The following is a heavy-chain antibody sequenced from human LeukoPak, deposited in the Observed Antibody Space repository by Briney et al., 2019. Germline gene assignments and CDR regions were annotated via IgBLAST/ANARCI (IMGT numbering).Heavy chain of an antibody. CDR2: IWYDGSNE. V-gene: IGHV3-33*01. Sequence: PGGSLRLSCAASGLTFSSYGMHWVRQAPGKGLEWVAVIWYDGSNEYYADSVKGRFTLSRDNSKNTLYLQMNNLRVEDTAVYYCARWSQWPRYGMDVWGLGTAVTVSS. J-gene: IGHJ6*02. CDR3: ARWSQWPRYGMDV. D-gene: IGHD6-19*01. CDR1: GLTFSSYG.